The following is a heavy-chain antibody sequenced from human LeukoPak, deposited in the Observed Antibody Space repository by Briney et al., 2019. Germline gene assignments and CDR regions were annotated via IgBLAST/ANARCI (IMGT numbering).Heavy chain of an antibody. V-gene: IGHV3-30*02. CDR2: TRYDGNNK. J-gene: IGHJ4*02. D-gene: IGHD4-23*01. Sequence: PGGSLRLSCAASGFSFSTYAMHWVRQAPGKGLEWVASTRYDGNNKYYADSVKGRFTISRDNSKNTLYLQVNSLRSEDTAVYYCARDGADLRWELDYWGQGTLVTVSS. CDR1: GFSFSTYA. CDR3: ARDGADLRWELDY.